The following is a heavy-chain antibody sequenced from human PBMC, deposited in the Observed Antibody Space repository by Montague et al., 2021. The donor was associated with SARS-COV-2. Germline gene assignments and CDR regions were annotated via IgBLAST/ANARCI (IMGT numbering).Heavy chain of an antibody. J-gene: IGHJ4*02. CDR3: ARDFDY. V-gene: IGHV4-59*13. Sequence: SETLSLTSTVPGGSISSYYWSWIRQPPGKGLEWIGYMYYSGSTNYNPSLKSRVTLSVDTSKNQFSLKLGSVTAADTAVYYCARDFDYWGQGTLVTVSS. CDR2: MYYSGST. CDR1: GGSISSYY.